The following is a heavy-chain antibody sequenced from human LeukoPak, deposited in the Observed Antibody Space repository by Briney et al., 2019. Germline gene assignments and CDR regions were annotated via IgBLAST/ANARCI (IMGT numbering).Heavy chain of an antibody. CDR3: AREGGRILRYFDWLLGYFDY. V-gene: IGHV1-69*01. CDR2: IIPIFGTA. J-gene: IGHJ4*02. CDR1: GGTFSSYA. Sequence: SVKVSCKASGGTFSSYAISWERQAPGQGLEWMGGIIPIFGTANYAQKFQGRVTITADESTSTAYMELSSLRSEDTAVYYCAREGGRILRYFDWLLGYFDYWGQGTLVTVSS. D-gene: IGHD3-9*01.